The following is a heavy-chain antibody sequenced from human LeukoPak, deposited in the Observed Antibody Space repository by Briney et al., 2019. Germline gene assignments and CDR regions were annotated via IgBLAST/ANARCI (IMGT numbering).Heavy chain of an antibody. CDR2: IYYSGTT. J-gene: IGHJ6*03. V-gene: IGHV4-59*01. D-gene: IGHD4-23*01. CDR1: GGSMSNYY. Sequence: SETLSLTCTVSGGSMSNYYWSWIRQPPGKGLEWIGYIYYSGTTTYNPSLKSRVTISVNTTNNQFSLKMNSVTAADTAMYYCVRGRWVASHYYYYMDVWGKGTTVIVSS. CDR3: VRGRWVASHYYYYMDV.